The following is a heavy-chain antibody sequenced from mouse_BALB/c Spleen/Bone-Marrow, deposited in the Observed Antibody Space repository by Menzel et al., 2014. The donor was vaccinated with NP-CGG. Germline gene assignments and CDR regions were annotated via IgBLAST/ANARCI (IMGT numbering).Heavy chain of an antibody. CDR1: GFDFSRYW. D-gene: IGHD1-2*01. J-gene: IGHJ2*01. CDR3: ARQGYYGYSDY. CDR2: INPDSSTI. Sequence: DVKLVESGGGLVQPGGSLQLSCAASGFDFSRYWMSWVRQATGKGLEWIGEINPDSSTINYAPSLKDKFIISRDNAKNTLYLQMSKVRSEDTAVYYCARQGYYGYSDYWGQGTTLTVSS. V-gene: IGHV4-1*02.